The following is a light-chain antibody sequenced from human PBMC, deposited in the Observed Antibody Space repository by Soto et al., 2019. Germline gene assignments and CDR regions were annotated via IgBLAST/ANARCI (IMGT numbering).Light chain of an antibody. V-gene: IGKV1-33*01. CDR3: QHYDNLPPFT. CDR2: GAS. J-gene: IGKJ3*01. Sequence: DIQMTQSPSSLSASVGDRVTITCQASQDIRKYLNWYQQKAGRAPKLLIYGASNLETGVPPRFSGSAYGTDFTFTISSLQPEDLAPYYCQHYDNLPPFTFGPGTKVAIK. CDR1: QDIRKY.